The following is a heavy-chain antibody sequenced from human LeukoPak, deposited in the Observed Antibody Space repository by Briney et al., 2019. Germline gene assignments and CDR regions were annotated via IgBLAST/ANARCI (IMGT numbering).Heavy chain of an antibody. D-gene: IGHD3-22*01. CDR1: GYSISTAYY. Sequence: PSETLSLTCTVSGYSISTAYYWSWIRQPPGKGLEWIGSIYHSGSTYYNPSLKSRVTISVDTSKNQFSLKLSSVTAADTAVYYCARGDSRNWGQGTLVTVSS. CDR3: ARGDSRN. CDR2: IYHSGST. J-gene: IGHJ4*02. V-gene: IGHV4-38-2*02.